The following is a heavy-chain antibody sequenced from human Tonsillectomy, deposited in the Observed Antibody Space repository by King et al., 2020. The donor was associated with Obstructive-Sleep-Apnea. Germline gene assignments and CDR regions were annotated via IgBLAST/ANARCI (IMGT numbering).Heavy chain of an antibody. V-gene: IGHV3-11*01. J-gene: IGHJ5*02. CDR3: ASLLRDERFDP. Sequence: QVQLVESGGGLVKPGGSLRLSCAASGFTFGDYYMQWIRQAPGKGLEWVSYISTSGSTIYYADSVKGRFTISRDNAKNSLYLQMNSLRAEDTAVYYCASLLRDERFDPWGQGTLVTVSS. CDR1: GFTFGDYY. CDR2: ISTSGSTI. D-gene: IGHD5-24*01.